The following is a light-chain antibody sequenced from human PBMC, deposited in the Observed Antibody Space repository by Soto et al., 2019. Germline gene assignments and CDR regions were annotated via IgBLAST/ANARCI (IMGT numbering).Light chain of an antibody. CDR2: KGS. J-gene: IGLJ1*01. V-gene: IGLV2-23*01. CDR1: NSDVGSYNL. Sequence: QSVLTQPASVSGSPGQSITISCTGTNSDVGSYNLVSWYQQHPGKAPKLVIYKGSERPSGVSNRFSGSKSDNTASLTISELHAEDESDYYGCSFAGSITIYVVGAGTKVTLL. CDR3: CSFAGSITIYV.